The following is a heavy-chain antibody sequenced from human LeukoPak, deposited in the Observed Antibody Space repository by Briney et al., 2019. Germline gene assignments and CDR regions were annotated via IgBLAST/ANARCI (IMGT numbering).Heavy chain of an antibody. CDR3: ARDRLYGSGSYYNALLYYYGMDV. V-gene: IGHV3-21*01. CDR2: ISRSSSYT. J-gene: IGHJ6*02. Sequence: GGSLRLSCAASGFTFSSYSMNWVRQAPGKGLEWVSSISRSSSYTNYAGSVKGRIPITRHNAKNSLYLQMNSLRGEYTAVYYCARDRLYGSGSYYNALLYYYGMDVWGQGTTVTVSS. CDR1: GFTFSSYS. D-gene: IGHD3-10*01.